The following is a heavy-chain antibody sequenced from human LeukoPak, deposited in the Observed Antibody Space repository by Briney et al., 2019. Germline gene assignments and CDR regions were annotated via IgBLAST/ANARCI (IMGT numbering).Heavy chain of an antibody. CDR1: GGSISNEC. Sequence: AGSLSLTCTVSGGSISNECRSWIRQPPGKGLEWIGYIYYSGSTKHNLSLKSRVTISVDTSTNQFSLKLSSVAAADTAVYYCARLVWFGELYYFDYWGQGTLVTVSS. CDR3: ARLVWFGELYYFDY. CDR2: IYYSGST. V-gene: IGHV4-59*08. J-gene: IGHJ4*02. D-gene: IGHD3-10*01.